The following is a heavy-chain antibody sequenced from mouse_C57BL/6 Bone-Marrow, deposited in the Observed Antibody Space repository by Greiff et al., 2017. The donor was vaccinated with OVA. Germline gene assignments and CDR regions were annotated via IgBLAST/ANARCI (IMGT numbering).Heavy chain of an antibody. Sequence: QVQLQQSGAELVRPGSSVKLSCKASGYTFTSYWMDWVKQRPGQGLEWIGNIYPSDSETHYNQKFKDKATLTVDKSSSTAYMQLSSLTSEDSAVYYCAIHYYGSSYYYFDYWGQGTTLTVSS. CDR2: IYPSDSET. J-gene: IGHJ2*01. D-gene: IGHD1-1*01. CDR3: AIHYYGSSYYYFDY. V-gene: IGHV1-61*01. CDR1: GYTFTSYW.